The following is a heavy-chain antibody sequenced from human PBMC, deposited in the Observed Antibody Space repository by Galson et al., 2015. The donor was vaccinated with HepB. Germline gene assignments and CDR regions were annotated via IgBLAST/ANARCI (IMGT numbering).Heavy chain of an antibody. J-gene: IGHJ3*02. D-gene: IGHD1-26*01. CDR2: ISGSGGST. CDR1: GFTFSSYA. CDR3: AKYEVGVTPNDAFDI. V-gene: IGHV3-23*01. Sequence: LRLSCAASGFTFSSYAMSWVRQAPGKGLEWVSAISGSGGSTYYAASVKGRFTISRDNSKNTLYLQMNSLRVEDTAVYYCAKYEVGVTPNDAFDIWGQGTMVTVSS.